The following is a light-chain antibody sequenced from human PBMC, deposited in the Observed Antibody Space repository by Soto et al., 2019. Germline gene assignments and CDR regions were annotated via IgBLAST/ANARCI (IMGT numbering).Light chain of an antibody. CDR3: SSYTVSSTVI. J-gene: IGLJ2*01. CDR2: DVS. V-gene: IGLV2-14*01. Sequence: QPALTQPASVSGSPGQSITISCTGTSSDVGGYNYVSWYQQHPGKAPKLMIYDVSNRPSGVSNRFSGSRSGNTASLIISGLQTEDEADYYCSSYTVSSTVIFGGGTKLTVL. CDR1: SSDVGGYNY.